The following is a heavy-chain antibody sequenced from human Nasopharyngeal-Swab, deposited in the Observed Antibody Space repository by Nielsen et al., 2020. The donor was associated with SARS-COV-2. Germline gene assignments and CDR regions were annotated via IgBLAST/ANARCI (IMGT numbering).Heavy chain of an antibody. J-gene: IGHJ4*02. CDR1: GFIFSSYW. CDR3: ARGQGPDEY. Sequence: GESLKISCAASGFIFSSYWMSWVRQAPGKGLEWVANIKQDGSEKYYVDSVKGRFTISRDNAKNSLYLQMNSLRVEDTAIYYCARGQGPDEYWGQGTLVTVSS. V-gene: IGHV3-7*03. CDR2: IKQDGSEK.